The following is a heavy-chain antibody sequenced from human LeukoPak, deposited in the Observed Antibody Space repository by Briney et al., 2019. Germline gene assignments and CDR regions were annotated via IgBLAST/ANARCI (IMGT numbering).Heavy chain of an antibody. V-gene: IGHV3-48*04. CDR2: ISSSSSTI. CDR3: ARDVQTFGGVIGY. CDR1: GFTFSSYS. Sequence: PGGSLRLSCAASGFTFSSYSMNWVRQAPGKGLEWVSYISSSSSTIYYADSVKGRFTISRDNAKNSLYLQMNGLRAEDTAVYYCARDVQTFGGVIGYWGQGTLVTVSS. J-gene: IGHJ4*02. D-gene: IGHD3-16*02.